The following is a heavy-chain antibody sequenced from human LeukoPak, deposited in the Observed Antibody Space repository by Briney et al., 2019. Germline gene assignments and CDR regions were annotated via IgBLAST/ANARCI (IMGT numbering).Heavy chain of an antibody. J-gene: IGHJ4*02. Sequence: VASVKVSCKASGYTFTGYYMHWVRQAPGQGLEWMGWINPNSGGTNYAQKFQGRVTMTRDTSISTAYMELSRLRSDDTAMYYCARANNWNYALGYWGQGTLVTVSS. V-gene: IGHV1-2*02. CDR3: ARANNWNYALGY. D-gene: IGHD1-7*01. CDR1: GYTFTGYY. CDR2: INPNSGGT.